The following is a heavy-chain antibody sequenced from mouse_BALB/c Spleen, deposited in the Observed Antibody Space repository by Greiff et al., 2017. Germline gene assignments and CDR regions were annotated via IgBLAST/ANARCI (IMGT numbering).Heavy chain of an antibody. J-gene: IGHJ4*01. CDR2: ISSGSSTI. V-gene: IGHV5-17*02. D-gene: IGHD2-4*01. Sequence: EVQRVESGGGLVQPGGSRKLSCAASGFTFSSFGMHWVRQAPEKGLEWVAYISSGSSTIYYADTVKGRFTISRDNPKNTLFLQMTSLRSEDTAMYYCARGGDYELDYWGQGTSVTVSS. CDR1: GFTFSSFG. CDR3: ARGGDYELDY.